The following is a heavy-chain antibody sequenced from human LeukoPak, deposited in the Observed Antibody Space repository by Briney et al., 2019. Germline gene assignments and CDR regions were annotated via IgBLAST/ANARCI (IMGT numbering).Heavy chain of an antibody. V-gene: IGHV1-2*02. CDR2: INPNSGGT. J-gene: IGHJ5*02. Sequence: ASVKVSCKASGYTFTGYYMHWVRQAPGQGLEWMGWINPNSGGTNYAQKFQGRVTMTRDTSISTAYMELSRLRSDDTAGYYCARDVFAGYSTHHRFDPWGQGTLVTVSS. CDR3: ARDVFAGYSTHHRFDP. D-gene: IGHD6-13*01. CDR1: GYTFTGYY.